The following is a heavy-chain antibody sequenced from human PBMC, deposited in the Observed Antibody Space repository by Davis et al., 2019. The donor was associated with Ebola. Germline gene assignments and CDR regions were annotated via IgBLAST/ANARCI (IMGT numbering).Heavy chain of an antibody. CDR1: GFTFSDYY. CDR3: AKEGHIVVVTGIPEYFDL. V-gene: IGHV3-11*05. J-gene: IGHJ2*01. CDR2: ISSSSSYT. D-gene: IGHD2-21*02. Sequence: GGSLRLSCAASGFTFSDYYMSWIRQAPGKGLEWVSYISSSSSYTNYAESVKGRFTVSRDNSKNTLYMQMNNLRVEDTAVYHCAKEGHIVVVTGIPEYFDLWGRGTLVTVSS.